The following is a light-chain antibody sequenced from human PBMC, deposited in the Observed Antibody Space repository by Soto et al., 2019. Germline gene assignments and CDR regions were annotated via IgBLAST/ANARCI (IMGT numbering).Light chain of an antibody. J-gene: IGKJ1*01. CDR1: QGISSY. CDR2: AAS. Sequence: AIRMTRSPSSLSASTGDRVTITCRASQGISSYLAWYQQKPGKAPKLLIYAASTLQSGVPSRFSGSGSGTDFTLTISCLQSEDFATYYCQQYYSYSTFGQGTKV. V-gene: IGKV1-8*01. CDR3: QQYYSYST.